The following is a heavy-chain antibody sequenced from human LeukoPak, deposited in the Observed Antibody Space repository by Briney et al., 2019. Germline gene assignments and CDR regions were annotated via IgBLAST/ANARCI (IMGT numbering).Heavy chain of an antibody. CDR2: INHSGST. J-gene: IGHJ3*02. V-gene: IGHV4-34*01. CDR3: ARNNYGDYVDAFDI. D-gene: IGHD4-17*01. CDR1: GGSFSGYY. Sequence: PSETLSLTCAVYGGSFSGYYWSWIRQPPGKGLEWIGEINHSGSTNYNPSLKSRVTLSVATSKNQFSLEMSSVTAEDTAMYYCARNNYGDYVDAFDIWGQGTMVTVSS.